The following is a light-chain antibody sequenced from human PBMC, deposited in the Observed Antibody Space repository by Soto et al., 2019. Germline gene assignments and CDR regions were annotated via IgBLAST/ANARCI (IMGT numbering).Light chain of an antibody. Sequence: EVVLTQSPGTLSLSPGERATLSCWASQSVSSSLAWDQQKPGKAPRLLIYGASSRATGIPDRFSGSGSGTDCTLTISRLEPEDFAVYYCHQDGRTPRTFGQGTNVES. CDR1: QSVSSS. CDR3: HQDGRTPRT. J-gene: IGKJ1*01. V-gene: IGKV3-20*01. CDR2: GAS.